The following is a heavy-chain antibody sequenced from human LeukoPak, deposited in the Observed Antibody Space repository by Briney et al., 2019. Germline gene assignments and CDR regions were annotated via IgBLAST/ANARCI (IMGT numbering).Heavy chain of an antibody. V-gene: IGHV4-39*01. Sequence: KTSETLSLNCTVSGGSSDSSYCWTWVRQTPGKGLEWVGTIYSRDLTYYNPSLTSRVTISADTSKNMFSLRLTSVTAADTAVYYCARGADDYKLGNFWGHGILVTVFS. J-gene: IGHJ4*01. CDR2: IYSRDLT. CDR3: ARGADDYKLGNF. D-gene: IGHD5-24*01. CDR1: GGSSDSSYC.